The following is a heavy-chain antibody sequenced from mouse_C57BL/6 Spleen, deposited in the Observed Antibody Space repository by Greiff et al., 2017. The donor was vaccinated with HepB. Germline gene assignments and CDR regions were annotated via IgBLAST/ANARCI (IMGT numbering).Heavy chain of an antibody. D-gene: IGHD1-1*01. Sequence: VMLVESGAELARPGASVKLSCKASGYTFTSYGISWVKQRTGQGLEWIGEIYPRSGNTYYNEKFKGKATLTADKSSSTAYMELRSLTSEDSAVYFCARRGLITTVVSLDYWGQGTTLTVSS. CDR2: IYPRSGNT. CDR1: GYTFTSYG. CDR3: ARRGLITTVVSLDY. J-gene: IGHJ2*01. V-gene: IGHV1-81*01.